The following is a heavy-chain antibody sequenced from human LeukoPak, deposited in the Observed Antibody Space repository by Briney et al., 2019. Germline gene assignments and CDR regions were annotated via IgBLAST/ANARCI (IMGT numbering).Heavy chain of an antibody. CDR3: ARDIMYYYDRSRGDAFDI. D-gene: IGHD3-22*01. V-gene: IGHV3-7*01. J-gene: IGHJ3*02. CDR2: IKQDGSEK. Sequence: GGSLRLSCAASGFTFSSYWMSWVRQAPGKGLEWVANIKQDGSEKYYVDSVKGRFTISRDNAKNSLYLQMNSLRAEDTAVYYCARDIMYYYDRSRGDAFDIWGQGTMVTVSS. CDR1: GFTFSSYW.